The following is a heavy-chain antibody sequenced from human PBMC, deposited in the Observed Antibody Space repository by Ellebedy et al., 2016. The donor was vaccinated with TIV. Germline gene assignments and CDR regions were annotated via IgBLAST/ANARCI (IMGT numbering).Heavy chain of an antibody. Sequence: AASVKVSCKASGYTFTSYAMNWVRQAPGQGLEWMGIINPSGGSTSYAQKLQGRVTMTRDTSTNTVYMGLSSLRSEDTAVYYCAREPVVAASRTFDYWGQGTLVTVSS. D-gene: IGHD2-15*01. J-gene: IGHJ4*02. CDR1: GYTFTSYA. CDR3: AREPVVAASRTFDY. V-gene: IGHV1-46*04. CDR2: INPSGGST.